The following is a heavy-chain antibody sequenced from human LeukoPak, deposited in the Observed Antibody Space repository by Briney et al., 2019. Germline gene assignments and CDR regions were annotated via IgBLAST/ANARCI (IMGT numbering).Heavy chain of an antibody. CDR1: GITLSNYG. CDR2: ISDSGGST. Sequence: PGGSLSLSCSVSGITLSNYGMSWVRPAPGKGREWVAGISDSGGSTNYADSVKGRFTISRDNPKNTLYLQMSSLRAEDTAVYFCARRGVVIRVILVGFHKEAFYFDSWGQGALVTVSS. D-gene: IGHD3-22*01. V-gene: IGHV3-23*01. J-gene: IGHJ4*02. CDR3: ARRGVVIRVILVGFHKEAFYFDS.